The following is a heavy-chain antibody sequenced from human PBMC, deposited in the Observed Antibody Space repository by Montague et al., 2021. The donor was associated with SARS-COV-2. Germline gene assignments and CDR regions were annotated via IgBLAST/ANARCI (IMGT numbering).Heavy chain of an antibody. CDR3: ARDRGNLYYGSGSYSMDV. Sequence: TLSLTCTVSGGSISSGSYYWSWIRQPAGKGLEWIGRISISGSTNYNPSLKSRVTISVNTSKNQFSLKLSSVTAADTAVYYCARDRGNLYYGSGSYSMDVWGQGTTVTVSS. CDR1: GGSISSGSYY. CDR2: ISISGST. D-gene: IGHD3-10*01. V-gene: IGHV4-61*02. J-gene: IGHJ6*02.